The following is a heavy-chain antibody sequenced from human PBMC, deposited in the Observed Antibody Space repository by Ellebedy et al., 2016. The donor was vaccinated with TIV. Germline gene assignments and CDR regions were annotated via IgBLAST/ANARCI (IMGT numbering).Heavy chain of an antibody. J-gene: IGHJ4*02. Sequence: MPSETLSLTCTVSGDSISGYYWSWIRQPPGKGLEWIAYMYDSGTTNYNPSLKSRVAMSLDTSENQVSLKLSSVTAADTAVYYCARHYGSGTYPLEFWGQGTLVTVSS. D-gene: IGHD3-10*01. CDR1: GDSISGYY. CDR3: ARHYGSGTYPLEF. CDR2: MYDSGTT. V-gene: IGHV4-59*01.